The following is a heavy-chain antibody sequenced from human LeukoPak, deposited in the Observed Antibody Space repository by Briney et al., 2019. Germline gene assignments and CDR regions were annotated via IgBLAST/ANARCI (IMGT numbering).Heavy chain of an antibody. CDR3: ARDGTAAGLYFDL. D-gene: IGHD6-13*01. CDR2: IGQDGSEK. J-gene: IGHJ4*01. Sequence: GGSLRLSCEVSGFTFTDYWMNWVRQAPGKGPEWVASIGQDGSEKTYVDSVKGRFTISRDNTKNSLSLQLNGLRAEDTAVYYCARDGTAAGLYFDLWGQGTLVTVSS. V-gene: IGHV3-7*01. CDR1: GFTFTDYW.